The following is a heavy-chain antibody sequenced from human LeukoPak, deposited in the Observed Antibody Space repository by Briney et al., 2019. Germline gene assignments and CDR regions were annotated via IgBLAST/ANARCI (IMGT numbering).Heavy chain of an antibody. D-gene: IGHD1-26*01. V-gene: IGHV1-2*06. CDR2: INPNSGGT. CDR3: AMWGVGANYYYYMDV. CDR1: GYTFTGYY. J-gene: IGHJ6*03. Sequence: WASVKVSCKASGYTFTGYYMHWVRQAPGQGLEWMGRINPNSGGTNYGQKFQGRVTMTRDTSISTAYMELSRLRSNDTAVYYCAMWGVGANYYYYMDVWGKGTTVTVSS.